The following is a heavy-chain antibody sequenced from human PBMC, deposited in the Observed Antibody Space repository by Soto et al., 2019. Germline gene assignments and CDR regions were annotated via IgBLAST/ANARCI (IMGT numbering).Heavy chain of an antibody. D-gene: IGHD3-3*01. V-gene: IGHV4-30-4*01. CDR1: CGSISSGDYY. CDR2: IYYSGST. Sequence: PSETLSLTCTVSCGSISSGDYYRSWIRQPPGKGLEWIGYIYYSGSTYYNPSLKSRVTISVDTSKNQFSLKLSSVTAADTAVYYCASCITIFYGMDVWGQGTTVTVSS. J-gene: IGHJ6*02. CDR3: ASCITIFYGMDV.